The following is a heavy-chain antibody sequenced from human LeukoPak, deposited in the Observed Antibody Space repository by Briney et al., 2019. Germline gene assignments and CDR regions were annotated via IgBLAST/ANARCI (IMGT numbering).Heavy chain of an antibody. V-gene: IGHV3-48*03. CDR3: ARDSIGHGSARTWFDP. CDR2: SSGSPI. Sequence: SSGSPIYYVDSVKGRFTISRDNSKNSLYLQMSSLRVEDTAVYYCARDSIGHGSARTWFDPWGQGSLVTVSS. J-gene: IGHJ5*02. D-gene: IGHD3-10*01.